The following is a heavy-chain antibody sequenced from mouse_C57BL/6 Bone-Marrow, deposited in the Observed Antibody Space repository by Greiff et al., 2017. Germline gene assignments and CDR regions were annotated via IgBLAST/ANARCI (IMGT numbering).Heavy chain of an antibody. Sequence: VQLQQPGAELVKPGASVKLSCKASGYTFTSYWMHWVKQRPGQGLEWIGMIHPNSGSTNYNEKFKSKATLTVDKSSSTAYMQLSSLTAEDAAVYYCASETTVRYWGQGTSVTVSS. CDR1: GYTFTSYW. V-gene: IGHV1-64*01. J-gene: IGHJ4*01. D-gene: IGHD1-1*01. CDR2: IHPNSGST. CDR3: ASETTVRY.